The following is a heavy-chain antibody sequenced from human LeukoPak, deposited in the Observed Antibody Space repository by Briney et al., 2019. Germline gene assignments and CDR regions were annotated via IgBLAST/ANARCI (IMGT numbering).Heavy chain of an antibody. J-gene: IGHJ4*02. CDR2: IIPIRGIA. CDR3: ASLDISYY. CDR1: GGSFSIYG. Sequence: SATLSFKSSGGSFSIYGISWMRLAPAQGLEWMGRIIPIRGIANYAQKFQVRVTITVDKSTSTAYMELSSLRSEDTAVYYCASLDISYYWGQGTRVPVS. V-gene: IGHV1-69*04. D-gene: IGHD5-12*01.